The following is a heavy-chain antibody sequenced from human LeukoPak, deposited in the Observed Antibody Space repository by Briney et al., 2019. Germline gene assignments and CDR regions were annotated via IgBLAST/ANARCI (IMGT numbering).Heavy chain of an antibody. CDR2: IYYSGST. V-gene: IGHV4-39*07. Sequence: PSQTLSLTCTVSGGSISSSSYYWGWIRQPPGKGLEWIGSIYYSGSTYYNPSLKSRVTIAVDTSKNQFSLKLSSVTAADTAVYYCARDGYSGYDPLPFFDYWGQGTLVTVSS. D-gene: IGHD5-12*01. CDR1: GGSISSSSYY. J-gene: IGHJ4*02. CDR3: ARDGYSGYDPLPFFDY.